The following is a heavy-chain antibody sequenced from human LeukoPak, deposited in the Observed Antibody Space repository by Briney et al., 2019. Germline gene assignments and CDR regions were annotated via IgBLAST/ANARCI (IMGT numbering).Heavy chain of an antibody. Sequence: SETLSLTCTVSGGSISSYYWSWIRQPPGKGLEWIGYIYYSGSTYYNPSLKSRVTISVDTSKNQFSLKLSSVTAADTAVYHCARVSLGSGYPYFDYWGQGTLVSVSS. CDR1: GGSISSYY. V-gene: IGHV4-59*08. CDR3: ARVSLGSGYPYFDY. J-gene: IGHJ4*02. CDR2: IYYSGST. D-gene: IGHD3-22*01.